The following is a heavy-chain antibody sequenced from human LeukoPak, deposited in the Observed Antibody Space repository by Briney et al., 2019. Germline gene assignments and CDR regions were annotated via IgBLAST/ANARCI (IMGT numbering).Heavy chain of an antibody. V-gene: IGHV3-48*01. CDR2: TNSWSTVI. CDR1: GFTFSSYS. CDR3: ARVIPTTPFGGFDF. Sequence: GGSLRLSCAASGFTFSSYSMNWVRRAPGKGLEWVSYTNSWSTVIYYADSVKGRFTISRDNAKNSLYLQMNSLTAEDTAVYYCARVIPTTPFGGFDFWGQGALVTVSS. D-gene: IGHD3-10*01. J-gene: IGHJ4*02.